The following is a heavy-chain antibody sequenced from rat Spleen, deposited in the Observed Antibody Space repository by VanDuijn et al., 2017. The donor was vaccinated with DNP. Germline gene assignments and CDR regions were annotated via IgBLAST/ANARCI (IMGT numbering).Heavy chain of an antibody. J-gene: IGHJ1*01. CDR3: ARGSGTYYWYFDF. D-gene: IGHD5-1*01. Sequence: EVQLVESGGGLVQPGRSLKLSCAASGFTFSNYDMAWVRQAPTKGLEWVATISTSGTTSYPDSVKGRFTISRDDAKSTLYMQMNSLRSEDTATYYCARGSGTYYWYFDFWGPGTMVTVSS. V-gene: IGHV5S23*01. CDR1: GFTFSNYD. CDR2: ISTSGTT.